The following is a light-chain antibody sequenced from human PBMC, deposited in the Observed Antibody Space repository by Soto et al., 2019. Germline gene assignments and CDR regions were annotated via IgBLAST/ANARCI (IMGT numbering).Light chain of an antibody. V-gene: IGKV1-9*01. CDR2: AAS. CDR3: QQLNNYPRIN. Sequence: DIQLTQSPSFLSASVGDRVTITCRASQGISNYLAWYQQKPGKAPKLLIYAASTLQSGVPSRFSGSGSGTEFTLTISTVQPADFLTYYCQQLNNYPRINFGQGTQLKIK. CDR1: QGISNY. J-gene: IGKJ5*01.